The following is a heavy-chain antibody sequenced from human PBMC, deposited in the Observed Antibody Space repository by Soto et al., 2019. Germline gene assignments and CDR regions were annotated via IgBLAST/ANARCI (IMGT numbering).Heavy chain of an antibody. CDR2: FNPSGGTA. CDR1: GYTFTSYY. J-gene: IGHJ5*02. D-gene: IGHD4-17*01. Sequence: VKVSCKASGYTFTSYYMHWVRQAPGQGLEWVGIFNPSGGTATYAQKFQGRVTMTRDTSTSTVYMELSSLRSEDTAVYYCARGGTTMVTPPFDPWGQGTLVTVSS. CDR3: ARGGTTMVTPPFDP. V-gene: IGHV1-46*01.